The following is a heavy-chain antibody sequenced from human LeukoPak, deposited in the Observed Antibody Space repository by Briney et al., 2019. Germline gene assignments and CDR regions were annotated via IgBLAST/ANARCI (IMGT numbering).Heavy chain of an antibody. CDR1: GFTFSSYS. Sequence: GRSLRLSCAASGFTFSSYSMHWVRQAPGKGLEWVAVISYDGSSKYYADSVKGRFTISRDNSMNTLYLQMNSLRPEATAVYYCAGLDTALVFDYFDYWGLGTLVPVSS. D-gene: IGHD5-18*01. CDR3: AGLDTALVFDYFDY. J-gene: IGHJ4*02. CDR2: ISYDGSSK. V-gene: IGHV3-30*04.